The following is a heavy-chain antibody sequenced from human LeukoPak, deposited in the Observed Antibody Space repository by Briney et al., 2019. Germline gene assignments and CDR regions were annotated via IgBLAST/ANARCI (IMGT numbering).Heavy chain of an antibody. D-gene: IGHD2-2*01. Sequence: GGSLRLPCAASGFTFSSYGMHWVRQAPGKGLEGVAFIRYDGSNKYYADSVKGRFTISRDNSKNTLYLQMNSLRAEDTAVYYCAKGAIIGYCSSTSCYSFDYWGQGTLVTVSS. CDR3: AKGAIIGYCSSTSCYSFDY. CDR2: IRYDGSNK. CDR1: GFTFSSYG. V-gene: IGHV3-30*02. J-gene: IGHJ4*02.